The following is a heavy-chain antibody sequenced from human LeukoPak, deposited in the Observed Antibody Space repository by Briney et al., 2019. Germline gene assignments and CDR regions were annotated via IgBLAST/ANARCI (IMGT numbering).Heavy chain of an antibody. Sequence: GASVKVSCKAAGYPFIRFGISWVRQAPGQGLEWMGWISAYNGNTNYAQKLQGRVTMTTDTSTSTAYMELRSLRSDDTAVYYCARDMGQLGSGWPRFDYWGQGTLVTVSS. CDR3: ARDMGQLGSGWPRFDY. V-gene: IGHV1-18*01. CDR1: GYPFIRFG. CDR2: ISAYNGNT. J-gene: IGHJ4*02. D-gene: IGHD6-19*01.